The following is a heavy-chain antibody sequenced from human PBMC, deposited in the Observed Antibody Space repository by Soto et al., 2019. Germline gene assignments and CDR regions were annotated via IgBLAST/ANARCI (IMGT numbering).Heavy chain of an antibody. V-gene: IGHV3-23*01. CDR3: AKDAEYSSGWYYYGMDV. D-gene: IGHD6-19*01. Sequence: GGSLRLSCAASGFTFSSYWMTWVRQAPGKGLEWVSAISGSGGSTYYADSVKGRFTISRDNSKNTLYLQMNSLRAEDTAVYYCAKDAEYSSGWYYYGMDVWGQGTTVTVSS. CDR1: GFTFSSYW. CDR2: ISGSGGST. J-gene: IGHJ6*02.